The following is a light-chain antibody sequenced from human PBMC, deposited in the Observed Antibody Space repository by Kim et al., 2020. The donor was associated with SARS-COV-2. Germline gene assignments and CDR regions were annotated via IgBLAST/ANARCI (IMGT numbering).Light chain of an antibody. CDR2: DSS. Sequence: LSPGDTATLSCRASQTVTSSYLAWYQHKPGQPPRLLIYDSSKRATGIPDRFRGSGSGADFTLTISRLEPEDFAVYFCQQYGNSPQTFGPGTKVEI. CDR1: QTVTSSY. J-gene: IGKJ2*01. CDR3: QQYGNSPQT. V-gene: IGKV3-20*01.